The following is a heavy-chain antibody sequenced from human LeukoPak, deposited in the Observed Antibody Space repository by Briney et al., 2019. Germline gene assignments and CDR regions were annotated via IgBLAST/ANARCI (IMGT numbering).Heavy chain of an antibody. Sequence: GGSLRLSCAASEFTFSSYAMSWVRQAPGKGLEWVSAISGSGGSTYYADSVKGRFTISRDNSKNTLYLQMNSLRAEDTAVYYCAKDGEQQLVFGAGNHYYGMDVWGQGTTVTVSS. J-gene: IGHJ6*02. CDR2: ISGSGGST. D-gene: IGHD6-13*01. CDR3: AKDGEQQLVFGAGNHYYGMDV. V-gene: IGHV3-23*01. CDR1: EFTFSSYA.